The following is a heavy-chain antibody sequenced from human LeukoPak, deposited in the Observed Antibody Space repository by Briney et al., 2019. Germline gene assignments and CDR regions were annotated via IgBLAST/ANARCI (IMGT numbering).Heavy chain of an antibody. CDR3: ARGRGRDHIISGEIPFDY. V-gene: IGHV1-69*06. J-gene: IGHJ4*02. CDR2: IIPFFATT. CDR1: GGTFSNYA. Sequence: GSSVKVPCKASGGTFSNYAMNWVRQAPGQGLEWMGRIIPFFATTEFAQKFQGRVTITADISTNTTYMEMSGLKADDTAVYFCARGRGRDHIISGEIPFDYWGQGTLVTVSS. D-gene: IGHD7-27*01.